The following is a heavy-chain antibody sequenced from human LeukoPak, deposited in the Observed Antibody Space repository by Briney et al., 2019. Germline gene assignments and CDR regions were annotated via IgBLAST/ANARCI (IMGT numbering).Heavy chain of an antibody. CDR2: ISGSGGST. Sequence: GGTLRLSCAASGYTFSSYGMSWVRQAPGKGLEWVSAISGSGGSTYYADSVKGRFTISRDNSKNILYLQMISLRVEDTAVYYCTKASAARCIGVFCYPFDHWGQGTLVTVSS. CDR3: TKASAARCIGVFCYPFDH. D-gene: IGHD2-15*01. V-gene: IGHV3-23*01. J-gene: IGHJ4*02. CDR1: GYTFSSYG.